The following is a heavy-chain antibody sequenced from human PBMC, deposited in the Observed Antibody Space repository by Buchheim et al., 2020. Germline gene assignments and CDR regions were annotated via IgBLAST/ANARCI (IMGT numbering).Heavy chain of an antibody. J-gene: IGHJ3*02. D-gene: IGHD5-18*01. CDR2: ISYDGSNK. Sequence: QVQLVESGGGLVKPGGSLRLSCAASGFTFSNYDMHWVRQAPGKGLEWVAVISYDGSNKYYADSVKGRFTISRDNSKNTVYLQMNSLRAEDTAVYYCATKGGYSYGDDAFDIWGQGT. V-gene: IGHV3-30*03. CDR1: GFTFSNYD. CDR3: ATKGGYSYGDDAFDI.